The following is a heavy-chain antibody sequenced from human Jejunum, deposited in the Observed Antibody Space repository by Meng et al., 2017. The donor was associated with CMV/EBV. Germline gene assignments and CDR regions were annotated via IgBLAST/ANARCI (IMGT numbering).Heavy chain of an antibody. CDR1: GYTFTDHN. CDR3: ARDIWGFDY. CDR2: ISLGNGQT. J-gene: IGHJ4*02. Sequence: HVHLLQSGAEVKKPGASVKISCKTSGYTFTDHNIGWGRQAPGQGLEWVGWISLGNGQTVYGHKIQGRVTVTTDTSTSTAYMDLRSLRSDDTAMYYCARDIWGFDYWGQGTLVTVSS. V-gene: IGHV1-18*04. D-gene: IGHD7-27*01.